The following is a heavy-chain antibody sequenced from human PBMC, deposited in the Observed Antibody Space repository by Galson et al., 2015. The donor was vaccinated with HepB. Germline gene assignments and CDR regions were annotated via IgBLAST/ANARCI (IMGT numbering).Heavy chain of an antibody. CDR1: GVSISNYY. V-gene: IGHV4-59*08. CDR3: ARGPRRLGFLADGMDV. Sequence: ETLSLTCTVSGVSISNYYWSWIRQPPGKGLEWIGYIYYSGNTNYNPSLKSRVTISLDTSKNKFSLKLSSVTAADTAVYYCARGPRRLGFLADGMDVWGQGTTVTVSS. CDR2: IYYSGNT. D-gene: IGHD3-3*01. J-gene: IGHJ6*02.